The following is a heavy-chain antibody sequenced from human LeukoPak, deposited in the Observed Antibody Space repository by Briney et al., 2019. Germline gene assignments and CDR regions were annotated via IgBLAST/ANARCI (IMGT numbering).Heavy chain of an antibody. CDR1: GGSVSNFY. Sequence: PSETLSLTCAVYGGSVSNFYWVWIRQPPGKGLEWIGEISPSGDTKYNPSLKSRVTMSLDTSNNHFSLRLSSVTAADTAVYYCARGRITVFGVVTTPSYYYYYMDVWANGTTVAVSS. V-gene: IGHV4-34*01. J-gene: IGHJ6*03. CDR3: ARGRITVFGVVTTPSYYYYYMDV. D-gene: IGHD3-3*01. CDR2: ISPSGDT.